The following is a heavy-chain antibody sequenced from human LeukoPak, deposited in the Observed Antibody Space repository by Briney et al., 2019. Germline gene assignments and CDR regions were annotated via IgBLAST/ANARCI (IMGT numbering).Heavy chain of an antibody. D-gene: IGHD3-9*01. V-gene: IGHV3-33*06. J-gene: IGHJ4*02. CDR1: GFTFSSYG. CDR3: ANSTTVRYFDWPDGRVA. Sequence: GGSLRLPCAASGFTFSSYGMHWVRQAPGKGLEWVAVIWYDGSNKYYADSVKGRFTISRDNSKNTLYLQMNSLRAEDTAVYYCANSTTVRYFDWPDGRVAWGQGTLVTVSS. CDR2: IWYDGSNK.